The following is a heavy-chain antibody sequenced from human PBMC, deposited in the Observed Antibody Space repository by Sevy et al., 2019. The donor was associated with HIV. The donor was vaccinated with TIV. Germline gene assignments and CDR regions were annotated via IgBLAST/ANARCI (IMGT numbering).Heavy chain of an antibody. Sequence: GGSLRLSCAASGFTFSSYSMNWVRQAPGKGLEWVSSISSSSSYIYYADSVKGRFTISRDNAKNSLYLQMNSLRAEDTAMYYCARVSCSSSWYFDYWGQGTLVTVSS. CDR3: ARVSCSSSWYFDY. J-gene: IGHJ4*02. V-gene: IGHV3-21*01. CDR2: ISSSSSYI. CDR1: GFTFSSYS. D-gene: IGHD6-13*01.